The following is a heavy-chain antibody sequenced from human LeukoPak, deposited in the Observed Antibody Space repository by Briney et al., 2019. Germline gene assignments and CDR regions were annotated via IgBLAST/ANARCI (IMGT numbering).Heavy chain of an antibody. V-gene: IGHV4-59*01. J-gene: IGHJ4*02. D-gene: IGHD3-22*01. CDR1: GGSTSSYY. CDR3: ARRLDDSSGYYLDY. CDR2: IYYSGGT. Sequence: SETLSLTCTVSGGSTSSYYWSWIRQPPGKGLEWIGYIYYSGGTNYNPSLKSRVTISVDTSKNQFSLKLNSVTAADTAVYYCARRLDDSSGYYLDYWGQGTLVTVSS.